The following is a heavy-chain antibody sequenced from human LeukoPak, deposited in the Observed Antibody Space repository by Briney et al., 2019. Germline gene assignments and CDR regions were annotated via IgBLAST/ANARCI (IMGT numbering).Heavy chain of an antibody. Sequence: PGGSLRLSCAASGFTFSSYWMHWVRQAPGKGLVWVSRINSDGRSTSHADSVKGRFTISRDNSKNTLYLQMNSLRAEDTAVYYCAKHSYDSSGYYSIDYWGQGTLVTVFS. CDR2: INSDGRST. CDR1: GFTFSSYW. D-gene: IGHD3-22*01. CDR3: AKHSYDSSGYYSIDY. V-gene: IGHV3-74*01. J-gene: IGHJ4*02.